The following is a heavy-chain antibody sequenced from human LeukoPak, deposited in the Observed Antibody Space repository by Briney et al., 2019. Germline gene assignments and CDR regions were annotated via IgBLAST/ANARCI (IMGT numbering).Heavy chain of an antibody. V-gene: IGHV3-23*01. D-gene: IGHD3-22*01. J-gene: IGHJ3*02. CDR1: GFTFSSYW. CDR3: AKSRTYYYDSSGYYAFDI. CDR2: ISGSGGST. Sequence: GGSLRLSCAVSGFTFSSYWMSWVRQAPGKGLEWVSAISGSGGSTYYADSVKGRFTISRDNSKNTLYLQMNSLRAEDTAVYYCAKSRTYYYDSSGYYAFDIWGQGTMVTVSS.